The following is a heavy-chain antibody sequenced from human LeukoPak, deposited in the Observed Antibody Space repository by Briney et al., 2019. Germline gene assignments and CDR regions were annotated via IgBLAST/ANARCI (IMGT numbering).Heavy chain of an antibody. Sequence: PGGSLRLSCVASGFTFSNYWMNWVRQAPGERPEWVANIKEDGSEKYYVDSVKGRFTISRDNAKNSLYLQVNSLRAEDTAVYYCATGRTKKYWGQGTLVTVSS. V-gene: IGHV3-7*01. D-gene: IGHD2-8*01. CDR2: IKEDGSEK. CDR3: ATGRTKKY. J-gene: IGHJ4*02. CDR1: GFTFSNYW.